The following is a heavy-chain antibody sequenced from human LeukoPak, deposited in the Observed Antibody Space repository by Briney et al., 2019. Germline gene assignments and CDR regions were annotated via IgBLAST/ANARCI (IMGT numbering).Heavy chain of an antibody. CDR1: GGYMRNFY. J-gene: IGHJ5*02. CDR2: IYFSGST. V-gene: IGHV4-4*07. D-gene: IGHD1-26*01. CDR3: VRMYSRQHGFDL. Sequence: SETLSLACNVSGGYMRNFYWSWIRQPAGKGLEWIGRIYFSGSTDYNPSLKSRVTMSVDTSTNHFSLRLSSVTAADTAVYYCVRMYSRQHGFDLWGQGTLVTVSS.